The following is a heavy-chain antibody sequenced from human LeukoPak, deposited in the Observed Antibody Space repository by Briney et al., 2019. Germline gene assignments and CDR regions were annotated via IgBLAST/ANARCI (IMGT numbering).Heavy chain of an antibody. CDR2: IYYSGST. CDR1: GGSISSDYYS. Sequence: SETLSLTCVVSGGSISSDYYSWSWIRQHPGKGLEWIGYIYYSGSTYYNPSLKSRVTISVDTSKNQFSLKLSSVTAADTAVYYCASRGGYYDSSGYRYFDYWGQGTLVTVSS. V-gene: IGHV4-31*11. D-gene: IGHD3-22*01. J-gene: IGHJ4*02. CDR3: ASRGGYYDSSGYRYFDY.